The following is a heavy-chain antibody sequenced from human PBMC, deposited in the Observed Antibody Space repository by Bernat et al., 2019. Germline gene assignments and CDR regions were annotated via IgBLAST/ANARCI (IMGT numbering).Heavy chain of an antibody. D-gene: IGHD3-3*01. CDR1: GFSFRTYG. CDR2: IWYDGSNK. Sequence: QVQLVESGGGVVQPGRSLRLSCAASGFSFRTYGMHWVRQAPGKGLEWVAVIWYDGSNKYYADSVKGRFTISRDNSKNTLYLQMNSLRAEDTAVYYCARDSRFSGVYYMDVWGKGTTVTVSS. CDR3: ARDSRFSGVYYMDV. J-gene: IGHJ6*03. V-gene: IGHV3-33*01.